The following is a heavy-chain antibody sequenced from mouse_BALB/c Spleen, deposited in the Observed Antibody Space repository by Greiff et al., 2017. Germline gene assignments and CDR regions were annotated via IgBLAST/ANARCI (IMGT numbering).Heavy chain of an antibody. D-gene: IGHD2-14*01. CDR1: GYTFTSYW. CDR3: ARDRYDAGGY. CDR2: IYPGDGDT. V-gene: IGHV1-87*01. Sequence: QVQLQQSGAELARPGASVKLSCKASGYTFTSYWMQWVKQRPGQGLEWIGAIYPGDGDTRYTQKFKGKATLTADKSSSTAYMQLSSLASEDSAVYYCARDRYDAGGYWGQGTSVTVSS. J-gene: IGHJ4*01.